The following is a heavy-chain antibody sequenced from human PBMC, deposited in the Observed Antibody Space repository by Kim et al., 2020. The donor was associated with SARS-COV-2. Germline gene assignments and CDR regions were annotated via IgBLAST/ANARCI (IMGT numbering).Heavy chain of an antibody. CDR3: VKEAAFTTVVVDYYFDF. J-gene: IGHJ4*02. Sequence: VEGRFTITRDNSKNTLYLQMNTLRAEDTALYYCVKEAAFTTVVVDYYFDFWGQGTLVTVSS. D-gene: IGHD2-15*01. V-gene: IGHV3-30*02.